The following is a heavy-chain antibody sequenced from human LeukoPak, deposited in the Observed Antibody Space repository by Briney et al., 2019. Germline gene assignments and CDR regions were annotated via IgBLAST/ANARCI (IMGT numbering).Heavy chain of an antibody. Sequence: SETLSLTCAVYGGSFSGYYWSWVRQPPGKGLEWIGEINHSGSTNYNPSLKSRVTISVDRSKNQFSLKLSSVTAADTAVYYCARAQPGGVGAFDIWGQGTMVTVSS. V-gene: IGHV4-34*01. CDR1: GGSFSGYY. D-gene: IGHD2-8*02. J-gene: IGHJ3*02. CDR3: ARAQPGGVGAFDI. CDR2: INHSGST.